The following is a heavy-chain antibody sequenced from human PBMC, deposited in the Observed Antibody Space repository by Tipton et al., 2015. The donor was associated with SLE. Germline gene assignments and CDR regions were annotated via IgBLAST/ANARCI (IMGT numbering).Heavy chain of an antibody. V-gene: IGHV4-34*09. Sequence: TLSLTCAVYGGSFSGHYWSWIRQSPGKGLEWIGEINQSGSTNYNPSLKGRVSLSLDTSRSQVSLKLTSVTAADTVVYYCAKAGIIPASPFDSWGQGTLVIVSS. CDR2: INQSGST. CDR3: AKAGIIPASPFDS. J-gene: IGHJ4*02. CDR1: GGSFSGHY. D-gene: IGHD2-2*01.